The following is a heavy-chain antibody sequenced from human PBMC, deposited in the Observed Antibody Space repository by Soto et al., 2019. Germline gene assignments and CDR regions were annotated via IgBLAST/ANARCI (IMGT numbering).Heavy chain of an antibody. V-gene: IGHV4-30-2*01. Sequence: SETLSLTCAVSGGSISSGGYSWSWIRQPPGKGLEWIGYVYHSGSTYYNPSLKSRVTISVDRSKNQFSLKLSSVTAADTAVYYCARGAYYYDSSGYYWSYFDYWGQGTLVTVSS. J-gene: IGHJ4*02. CDR1: GGSISSGGYS. D-gene: IGHD3-22*01. CDR2: VYHSGST. CDR3: ARGAYYYDSSGYYWSYFDY.